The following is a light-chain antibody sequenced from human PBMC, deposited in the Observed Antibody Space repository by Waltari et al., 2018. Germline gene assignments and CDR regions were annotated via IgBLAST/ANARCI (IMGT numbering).Light chain of an antibody. Sequence: SYVLSEPPSVSAAPLRRSGMTGAGAVVPTRGGHWYHQRSGQAPILVIYDDNDRPSGIPERFSGSSSGNTATLTISRVEAGDEADYYCQVWDSSSEPLFGGGTKLTVL. J-gene: IGLJ3*02. CDR3: QVWDSSSEPL. CDR1: VVPTRG. V-gene: IGLV3-21*03. CDR2: DDN.